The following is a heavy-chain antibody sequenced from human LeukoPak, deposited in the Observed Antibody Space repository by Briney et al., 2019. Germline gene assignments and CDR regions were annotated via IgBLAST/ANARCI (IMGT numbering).Heavy chain of an antibody. CDR1: GLSLSTSGVG. Sequence: SGPTLVNPTQTLTLTCTFSGLSLSTSGVGVGWIRQPPGKALEWLALIYWSDDKRYSPSLKSRLTITKDTSKNQVVLTMTNMDPVDTATYYSAHRRIVGATMTRRGFDYWGQGTLVTVSS. CDR3: AHRRIVGATMTRRGFDY. D-gene: IGHD1-26*01. CDR2: IYWSDDK. J-gene: IGHJ4*02. V-gene: IGHV2-5*01.